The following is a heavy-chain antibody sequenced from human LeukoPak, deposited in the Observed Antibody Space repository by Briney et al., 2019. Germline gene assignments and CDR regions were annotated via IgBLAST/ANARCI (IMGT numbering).Heavy chain of an antibody. CDR3: ARHCSSTSCPP. V-gene: IGHV1-69*01. CDR1: GGTFSGYA. CDR2: IIPIFGTA. D-gene: IGHD2-2*01. J-gene: IGHJ5*02. Sequence: ASVKVSCKASGGTFSGYAISWVRQAPGQGLEWMGGIIPIFGTANYAQKFQGRVTITADESTSTAYMELSSLRSEDTAAYYCARHCSSTSCPPWGQGTLVTVSS.